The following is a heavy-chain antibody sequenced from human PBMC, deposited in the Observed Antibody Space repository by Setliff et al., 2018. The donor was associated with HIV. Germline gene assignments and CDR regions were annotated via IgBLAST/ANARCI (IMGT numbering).Heavy chain of an antibody. Sequence: SETLSLTCTASGGSISSSGNYWTWIRQRPGKGLEWIGYIYHTGTTYYHPSPKSRVLISVDTSNNQFSLRLSSVTAADTAVYYCARDLSPYGSGDPYYYYGMDVWGQGTTVTVSS. CDR3: ARDLSPYGSGDPYYYYGMDV. CDR1: GGSISSSGNY. V-gene: IGHV4-31*03. J-gene: IGHJ6*02. D-gene: IGHD3-10*01. CDR2: IYHTGTT.